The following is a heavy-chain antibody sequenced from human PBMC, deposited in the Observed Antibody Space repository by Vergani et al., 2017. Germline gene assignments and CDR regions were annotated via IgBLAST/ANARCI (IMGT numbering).Heavy chain of an antibody. J-gene: IGHJ4*02. CDR1: GLSLSPSGVG. Sequence: QITLKESGPTLVNPTQTLTLTCTFSGLSLSPSGVGVGWLRQPPGQALEWLALIYWDDDKRDSPSLKSRLTITKDTSKNQVVITMTNMDPVDTATYYCAHSPVMITFGRTCSFDYWGQGTLVTVSS. CDR3: AHSPVMITFGRTCSFDY. D-gene: IGHD3-16*01. CDR2: IYWDDDK. V-gene: IGHV2-5*02.